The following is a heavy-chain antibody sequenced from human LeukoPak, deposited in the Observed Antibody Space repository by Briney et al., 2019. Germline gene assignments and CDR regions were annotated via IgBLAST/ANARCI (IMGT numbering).Heavy chain of an antibody. CDR2: ISSSSSTI. V-gene: IGHV3-48*01. D-gene: IGHD2-2*01. CDR3: ARDVPVVPAAIGVPSWFDP. Sequence: PGGSLRLSCAASGFTFSSYSMNWVRQAPGKGLEWVSYISSSSSTIYYADSVKGRFTISRDNAKNSLYLQMNSLRAEDTAVYYCARDVPVVPAAIGVPSWFDPWGQGTLVTVSS. J-gene: IGHJ5*02. CDR1: GFTFSSYS.